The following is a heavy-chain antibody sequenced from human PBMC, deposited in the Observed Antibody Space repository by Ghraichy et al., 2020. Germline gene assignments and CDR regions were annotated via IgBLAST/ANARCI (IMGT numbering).Heavy chain of an antibody. D-gene: IGHD5-18*01. CDR2: IYYSGNT. Sequence: SETLSLTCTVSGGSISSDYWSWIRQPPGKGLEWIGYIYYSGNTNYNPSLKSRVTISVDRSKNQFSLKLISVTAADTAGYYCARTITAPYHYYGMDVWGQGTTVTVSS. CDR1: GGSISSDY. J-gene: IGHJ6*02. V-gene: IGHV4-59*01. CDR3: ARTITAPYHYYGMDV.